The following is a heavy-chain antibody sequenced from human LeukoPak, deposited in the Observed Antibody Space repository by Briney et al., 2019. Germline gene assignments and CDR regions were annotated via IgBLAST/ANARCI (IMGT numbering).Heavy chain of an antibody. CDR3: AKDGGPYTNSPQTG. CDR2: IKQDGSEK. Sequence: GGSLRLSCAASGFTFSSYWMSWVRQAPGKGLEWVANIKQDGSEKYYVDSVKGRFTISRDNSKNTLYLQMSSLRGEDTAVYYCAKDGGPYTNSPQTGWGQGTLVTVSS. V-gene: IGHV3-7*03. D-gene: IGHD6-6*01. CDR1: GFTFSSYW. J-gene: IGHJ4*02.